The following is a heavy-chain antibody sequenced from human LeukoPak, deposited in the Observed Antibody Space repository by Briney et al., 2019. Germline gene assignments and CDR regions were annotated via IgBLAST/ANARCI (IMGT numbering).Heavy chain of an antibody. CDR1: VGIFSSYA. CDR2: NIPNFGTA. J-gene: IGHJ4*02. V-gene: IGHV1-69*05. Sequence: ASVKVSCKASVGIFSSYAISWVRQAPGQGLEWMGRNIPNFGTANYAQKFQGRVTLTTDEYTSTDYMELSSLRYEDTAVYYCARDQSGYYGDYVYFDYWGQGTLVTVSS. CDR3: ARDQSGYYGDYVYFDY. D-gene: IGHD4-17*01.